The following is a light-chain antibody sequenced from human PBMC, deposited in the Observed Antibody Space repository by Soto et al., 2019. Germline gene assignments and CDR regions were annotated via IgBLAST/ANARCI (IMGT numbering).Light chain of an antibody. Sequence: QSALTQARGVSGSPGQSFTISFTGTSSDVGGYNYVSWYQQHPGKAPKLMIYDVSQRPSGVPDRFSGSKSGNTASLAISGLQAEDEADYYCCSYAGSNSDVFGTGTKVTVL. CDR1: SSDVGGYNY. J-gene: IGLJ1*01. CDR3: CSYAGSNSDV. CDR2: DVS. V-gene: IGLV2-11*01.